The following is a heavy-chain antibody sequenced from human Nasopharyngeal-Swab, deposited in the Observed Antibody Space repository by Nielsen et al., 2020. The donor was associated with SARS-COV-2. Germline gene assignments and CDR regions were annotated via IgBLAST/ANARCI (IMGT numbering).Heavy chain of an antibody. D-gene: IGHD4-17*01. Sequence: ASVKVSCKASANTFTGSYMHWVRQAPGQGLEWMGWINPNSGGTKYAQKFQGRVTMTSDTSINTAYMELRRLRSDDTAVYYCARDDYGDYGYFGHWGQGTLVTVSS. CDR1: ANTFTGSY. CDR2: INPNSGGT. CDR3: ARDDYGDYGYFGH. V-gene: IGHV1-2*02. J-gene: IGHJ4*02.